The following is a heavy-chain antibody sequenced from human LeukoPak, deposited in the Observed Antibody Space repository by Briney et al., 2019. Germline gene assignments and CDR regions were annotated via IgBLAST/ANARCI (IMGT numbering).Heavy chain of an antibody. J-gene: IGHJ5*02. CDR2: IYYSGST. CDR1: GGSISSYY. CDR3: ARDPPPHCSSTSCHNWFDP. D-gene: IGHD2-2*01. Sequence: SETLSLTCTVSGGSISSYYWSWIRQPPGKGLEWIGYIYYSGSTNYNPSLKSRVTISVDTSKNQFSLKLSSVTAADTAVYYCARDPPPHCSSTSCHNWFDPWGQGTLVTVSS. V-gene: IGHV4-59*12.